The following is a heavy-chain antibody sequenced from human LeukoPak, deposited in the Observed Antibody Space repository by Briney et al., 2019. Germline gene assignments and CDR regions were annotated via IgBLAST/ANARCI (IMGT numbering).Heavy chain of an antibody. V-gene: IGHV3-30-3*01. D-gene: IGHD2-21*01. CDR3: ARDYSGENWFDP. J-gene: IGHJ5*02. CDR2: ISYDGSNK. CDR1: GFTFSSYA. Sequence: QPGGSLRLSCAASGFTFSSYAMHWVRQAPGKGLEWVVVISYDGSNKYYADSVKGRFTISRDNSKNTLYLQMNSLRAEDTAVYYCARDYSGENWFDPWGQGTLVTVSS.